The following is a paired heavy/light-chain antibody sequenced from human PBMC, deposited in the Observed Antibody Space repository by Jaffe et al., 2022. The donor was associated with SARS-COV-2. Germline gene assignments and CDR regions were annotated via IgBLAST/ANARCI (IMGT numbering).Light chain of an antibody. CDR3: QQYDNSPCT. Sequence: EIVLTQSPGTLSLSPGERATLSCRASQSVSSTYFGWYQQKPGQAPRLLIYATSNRAPGIPDRFSGSGSGTDFTLTINRLEPEDFAVFYCQQYDNSPCTFGQGTKLEIK. V-gene: IGKV3-20*01. J-gene: IGKJ2*02. CDR2: ATS. CDR1: QSVSSTY.
Heavy chain of an antibody. Sequence: EVQVLESGGGLVQPGGSLRLSCAASGFTFNNYAMTWVRQAPGKGLEWVSGISGNVGSTYYADSVKGRFTISRDNSKNTVYLQMNNLRAEDTAVYYCAKSMGLYNYGMDVWGQGTTVIVSS. CDR2: ISGNVGST. V-gene: IGHV3-23*01. J-gene: IGHJ6*02. D-gene: IGHD2-8*01. CDR3: AKSMGLYNYGMDV. CDR1: GFTFNNYA.